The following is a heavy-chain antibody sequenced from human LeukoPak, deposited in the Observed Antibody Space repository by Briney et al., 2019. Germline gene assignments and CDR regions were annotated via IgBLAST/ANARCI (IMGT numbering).Heavy chain of an antibody. D-gene: IGHD5-24*01. Sequence: PGGSLRRSCAASGFTFSSYAMSWVRQAPGKGLEWVSAISGSGGSTYYADSVKGRFTISRDNSKNTLYLQMNSLRAEDTAVYYCAKKDGRWLQFCFDDYCGQGTLVTVSS. J-gene: IGHJ4*02. CDR2: ISGSGGST. CDR1: GFTFSSYA. V-gene: IGHV3-23*01. CDR3: AKKDGRWLQFCFDDY.